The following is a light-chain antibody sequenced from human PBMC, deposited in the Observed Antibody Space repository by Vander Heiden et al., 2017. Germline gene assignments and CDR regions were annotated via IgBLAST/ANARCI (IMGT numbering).Light chain of an antibody. CDR1: SSDVGSYNL. J-gene: IGLJ1*01. Sequence: QSALPQPASVSGSPGRSITISCTATSSDVGSYNLVSWYQQHPGKPPKLMIFESRKRPSGVAYRFSGSKSGNTASLTISGREAEDEADYYFCSYACSSSLVFGTGTKLTVL. CDR2: ESR. V-gene: IGLV2-23*01. CDR3: CSYACSSSLV.